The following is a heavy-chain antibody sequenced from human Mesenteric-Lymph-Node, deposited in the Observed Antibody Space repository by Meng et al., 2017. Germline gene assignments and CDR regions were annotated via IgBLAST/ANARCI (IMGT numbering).Heavy chain of an antibody. Sequence: QVQRPQGGVRLLKPSDTLSLTFAVYGGSFSGYYWSWIRQPPGKGLEWIGEINHSGSTNYNPSLKSRVTISVDTSKNQFSLKLSSVTAADTAVYYCARAYSGTYYFDYWGQGTLVTVSS. D-gene: IGHD5-12*01. J-gene: IGHJ4*02. V-gene: IGHV4-34*01. CDR1: GGSFSGYY. CDR2: INHSGST. CDR3: ARAYSGTYYFDY.